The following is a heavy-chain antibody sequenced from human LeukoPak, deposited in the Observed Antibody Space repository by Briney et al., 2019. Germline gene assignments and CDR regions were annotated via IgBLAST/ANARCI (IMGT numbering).Heavy chain of an antibody. CDR3: ARATYYDSSGYSPGENYFDY. CDR2: IYYSGST. D-gene: IGHD3-22*01. J-gene: IGHJ4*02. CDR1: GGSISSYY. V-gene: IGHV4-59*01. Sequence: PSETLSLTCTVSGGSISSYYWSRIRQPPGKGLEWIGYIYYSGSTNYNPSLKSRVTISVDTSKNQFSLKLSSVTAADTAVYYCARATYYDSSGYSPGENYFDYWGQGTLVTVSS.